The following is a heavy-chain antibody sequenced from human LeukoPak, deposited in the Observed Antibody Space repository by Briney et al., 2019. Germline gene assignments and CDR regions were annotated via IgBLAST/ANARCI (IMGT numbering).Heavy chain of an antibody. CDR1: GGSISSGSYY. Sequence: SETLSLTCTVSGGSISSGSYYRSWIRQPAGKGLEWIGRIYTSGSTNYNPSLKSRVTISVDTSKNQFSLKLSSVTAADTAVYYCARGPGGSSSSDFDYWGQGTLVTVSS. J-gene: IGHJ4*02. CDR2: IYTSGST. V-gene: IGHV4-61*02. D-gene: IGHD6-6*01. CDR3: ARGPGGSSSSDFDY.